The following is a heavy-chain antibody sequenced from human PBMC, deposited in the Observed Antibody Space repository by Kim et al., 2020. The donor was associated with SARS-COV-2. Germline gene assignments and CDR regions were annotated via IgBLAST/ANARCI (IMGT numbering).Heavy chain of an antibody. Sequence: GGSLRLSCTTSGFTFIGHAMSWVRQAPGQGLEWVSSIDGSDGTTYYVDSVKGRFTISRDDAKNTLYLQMRALRADDTAAYYCMKGGWGWIWCPWGQGTL. CDR1: GFTFIGHA. CDR2: IDGSDGTT. V-gene: IGHV3-23*01. D-gene: IGHD5-12*01. CDR3: MKGGWGWIWCP. J-gene: IGHJ5*02.